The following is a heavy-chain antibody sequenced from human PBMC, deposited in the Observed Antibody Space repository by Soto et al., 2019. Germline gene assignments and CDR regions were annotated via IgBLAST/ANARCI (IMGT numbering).Heavy chain of an antibody. D-gene: IGHD2-8*01. CDR2: IYWDDDK. CDR1: GFSLSTSGVG. CDR3: AHSNDDYGDY. J-gene: IGHJ4*02. V-gene: IGHV2-5*02. Sequence: QITLKESGPTLVKPTQTLTLTCTFSGFSLSTSGVGVGWIRQPPGKALEWLALIYWDDDKRYSPSLKSRLTIPKXXXKSXXGXXXXNXAPVDTATYYCAHSNDDYGDYWGQGTLVTVSS.